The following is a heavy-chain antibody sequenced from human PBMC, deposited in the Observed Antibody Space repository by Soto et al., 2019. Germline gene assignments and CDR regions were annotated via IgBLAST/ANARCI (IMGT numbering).Heavy chain of an antibody. CDR3: ARISRSTGTF. CDR1: GLTFSSYY. Sequence: GGSLRLSCAVSGLTFSSYYMSWVRQPPEKGLEWVANIKEDGSDKHYVDSVRGRFTISRDNAKNSLYLQMNNLRVEDTAVYYCARISRSTGTFWGPGTLVTVSS. D-gene: IGHD1-1*01. V-gene: IGHV3-7*01. CDR2: IKEDGSDK. J-gene: IGHJ4*02.